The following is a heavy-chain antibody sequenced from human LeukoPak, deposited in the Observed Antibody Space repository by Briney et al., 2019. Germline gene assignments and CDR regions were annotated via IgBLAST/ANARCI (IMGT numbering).Heavy chain of an antibody. V-gene: IGHV3-7*01. CDR3: ARNSGSNPFDY. CDR1: GFTFSSYW. Sequence: GSLRLSCAASGFTFSSYWLSWVRQAPGKGLDWVASIEQDGSQKYYVDSVRGRFTISRDNAKNSVYLQTNSLRVEDTAVYYCARNSGSNPFDYWGQGTLVTVSS. CDR2: IEQDGSQK. J-gene: IGHJ4*02. D-gene: IGHD1-26*01.